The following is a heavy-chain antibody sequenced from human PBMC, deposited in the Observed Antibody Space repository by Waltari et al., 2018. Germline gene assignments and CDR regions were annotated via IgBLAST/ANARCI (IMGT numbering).Heavy chain of an antibody. D-gene: IGHD6-13*01. CDR2: IYTSGNT. CDR3: AKDRRQQPVYWFLDL. V-gene: IGHV4-61*02. CDR1: GGSVSSGNYY. J-gene: IGHJ2*01. Sequence: QVQLQESGPGLVKPSQTLSLTCTVSGGSVSSGNYYWSWIRQPAGKGLEWIGRIYTSGNTNYNPSLKSRVTMSADTSQNQISLRLSSVTAADTAVYYCAKDRRQQPVYWFLDLWGRGTLVAVS.